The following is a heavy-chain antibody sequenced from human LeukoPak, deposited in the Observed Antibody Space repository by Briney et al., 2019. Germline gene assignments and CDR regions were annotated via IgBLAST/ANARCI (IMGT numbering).Heavy chain of an antibody. D-gene: IGHD3-3*01. Sequence: ASVKVSCKVSGYTLTELSMHWVRQAPGKGLEWMGGFDPEDGETIYAQKFQGRVTMTEDTSTDTAYMELSSLRSEDTAVYYCATKLTGKGDFWSGYGLDPWGQGTLVTVSS. CDR1: GYTLTELS. V-gene: IGHV1-24*01. CDR3: ATKLTGKGDFWSGYGLDP. CDR2: FDPEDGET. J-gene: IGHJ5*02.